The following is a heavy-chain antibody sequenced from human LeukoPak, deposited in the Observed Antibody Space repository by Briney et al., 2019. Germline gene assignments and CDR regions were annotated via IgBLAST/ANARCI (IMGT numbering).Heavy chain of an antibody. CDR1: GGSISPYS. J-gene: IGHJ4*02. CDR2: IYYSGNI. Sequence: SETLSLTCTVSGGSISPYSWGWIRQSPGKGLEWIGYIYYSGNINHNPSLKSRVTISIDTSKKQFSLKLSSVTAADTTVYYCARYDSNTYTFDYWGQGTLVTVSS. D-gene: IGHD3-22*01. CDR3: ARYDSNTYTFDY. V-gene: IGHV4-59*01.